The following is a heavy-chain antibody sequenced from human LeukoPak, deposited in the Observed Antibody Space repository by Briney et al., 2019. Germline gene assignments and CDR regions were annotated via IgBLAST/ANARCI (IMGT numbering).Heavy chain of an antibody. Sequence: PSETLSLTCTVSGDSVSSGNYYWSWIRQPPGKGLEWIGYIYYSGSTNYNPSLKSRVTISVDTSKNQFSLKLSSVTAADTAVYYCARDLSSHLDYWGQGTLVTVSS. CDR1: GDSVSSGNYY. V-gene: IGHV4-61*01. J-gene: IGHJ4*02. CDR2: IYYSGST. D-gene: IGHD6-13*01. CDR3: ARDLSSHLDY.